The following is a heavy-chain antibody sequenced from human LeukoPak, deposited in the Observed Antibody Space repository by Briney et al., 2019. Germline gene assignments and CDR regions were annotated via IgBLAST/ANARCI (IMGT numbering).Heavy chain of an antibody. V-gene: IGHV1-69*05. Sequence: GASVKVSCKASGGTFSSYAISWVRQAPGQGLKWMGGIIPIFGTANYAQKFQGRVTITTGESTSTAYMELSSLRSEDTAVYYCARAADSSGYGNWFDPWGQGTLVTVSS. CDR3: ARAADSSGYGNWFDP. D-gene: IGHD3-22*01. J-gene: IGHJ5*02. CDR1: GGTFSSYA. CDR2: IIPIFGTA.